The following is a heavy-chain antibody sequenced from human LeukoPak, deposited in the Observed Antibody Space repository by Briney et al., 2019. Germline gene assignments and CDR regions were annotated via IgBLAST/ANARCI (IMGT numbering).Heavy chain of an antibody. CDR2: ISWNSGSI. V-gene: IGHV3-9*01. CDR1: GFTFDDYA. Sequence: GGSLRLSCAASGFTFDDYAMHWVRQAPGKGLEWVSGISWNSGSIGYADSVKGRFTISRDNAKNSLYLQMNSLRAEDTALYYCAKRDDSWYYFDYWGQGTLVTVSS. CDR3: AKRDDSWYYFDY. D-gene: IGHD6-13*01. J-gene: IGHJ4*02.